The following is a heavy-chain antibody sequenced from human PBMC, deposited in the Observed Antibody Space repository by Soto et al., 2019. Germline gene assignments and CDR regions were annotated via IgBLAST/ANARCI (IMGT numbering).Heavy chain of an antibody. V-gene: IGHV4-59*11. CDR1: GGTSGTHF. J-gene: IGHJ4*02. D-gene: IGHD1-1*01. Sequence: ASETLSLTCTVSGGTSGTHFWNWIRQPPGKGLEWIGYFFCRGTTNYNPSLKSRVTISEDTSKNQFSLRLTSVTPADTAVYYCARSPQYTHGWNGAFDYWGLGTLVTVSS. CDR3: ARSPQYTHGWNGAFDY. CDR2: FFCRGTT.